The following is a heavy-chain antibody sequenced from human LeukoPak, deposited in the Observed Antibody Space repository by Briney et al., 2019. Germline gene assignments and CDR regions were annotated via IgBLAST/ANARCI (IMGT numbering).Heavy chain of an antibody. D-gene: IGHD6-13*01. CDR2: IFTTGST. CDR1: GGSINGGSYY. CDR3: ARDAPYSSSWTNYYYYYMDV. J-gene: IGHJ6*03. Sequence: SETLSLTCSVSGGSINGGSYYWSWIRQPAGKPLEWIGHIFTTGSTSYNPSLRTRVTISEDSSKDQFALNLKSVTAADTAVYYCARDAPYSSSWTNYYYYYMDVWGKGTTVTVSS. V-gene: IGHV4-61*09.